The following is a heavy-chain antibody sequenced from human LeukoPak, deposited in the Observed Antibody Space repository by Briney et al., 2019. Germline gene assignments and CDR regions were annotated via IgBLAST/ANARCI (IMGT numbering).Heavy chain of an antibody. CDR1: GGSISSYY. V-gene: IGHV4-59*01. CDR3: AGVGERRDAYNSPHPPYYFDY. Sequence: SETLSLTCTVSGGSISSYYWSWIRQPPGKGLEWIGYIYYSGSTNYNPSLKSRVTISVDTSKNQFSLKLTSVTAADTAVYYCAGVGERRDAYNSPHPPYYFDYWGQGTLVTVSS. CDR2: IYYSGST. J-gene: IGHJ4*02. D-gene: IGHD5-24*01.